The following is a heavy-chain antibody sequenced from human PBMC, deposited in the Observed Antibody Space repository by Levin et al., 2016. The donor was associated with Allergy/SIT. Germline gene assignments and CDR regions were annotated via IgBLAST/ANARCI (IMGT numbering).Heavy chain of an antibody. Sequence: LSLTCAASGFTFSSYSMNWVRQAPGKGLEWVSSITSSSRYIYYADSVKGRFTISRDNAKNSLYLQMNSLRAEDTAVYYCARDPEENSYGGYWGQGTLVTVSS. J-gene: IGHJ4*02. CDR1: GFTFSSYS. CDR2: ITSSSRYI. CDR3: ARDPEENSYGGY. D-gene: IGHD5-18*01. V-gene: IGHV3-21*01.